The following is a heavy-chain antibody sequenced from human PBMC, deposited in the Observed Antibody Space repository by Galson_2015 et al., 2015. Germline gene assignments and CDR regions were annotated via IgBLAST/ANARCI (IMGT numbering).Heavy chain of an antibody. CDR2: ISSSWNGDRT. CDR1: GFSMNTYA. J-gene: IGHJ6*02. V-gene: IGHV3-23*01. CDR3: TRGPTEGV. Sequence: SLRLSCAASGFSMNTYAMSWVRQAPGKGLERVSVISSSWNGDRTYYADSANGRFTISRETSKNTLYLEMNSLRVEDTAVYFCTRGPTEGVWGQGTTVTVSS.